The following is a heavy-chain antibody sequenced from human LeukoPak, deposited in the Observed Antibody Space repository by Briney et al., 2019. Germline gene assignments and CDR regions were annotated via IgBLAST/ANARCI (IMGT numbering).Heavy chain of an antibody. CDR2: IFPSGGEI. CDR3: ATYRQVLLPFES. J-gene: IGHJ4*02. CDR1: GFSFSSYG. Sequence: LSGGSLRLSCAGSGFSFSSYGMHWVRQPPGKGLEWVSSIFPSGGEIHYADSVRGRFTISRDNSKSTLSLQMNSLRAEDTAIYYCATYRQVLLPFESWGQGTLVTVSS. V-gene: IGHV3-NL1*01. D-gene: IGHD2-8*02.